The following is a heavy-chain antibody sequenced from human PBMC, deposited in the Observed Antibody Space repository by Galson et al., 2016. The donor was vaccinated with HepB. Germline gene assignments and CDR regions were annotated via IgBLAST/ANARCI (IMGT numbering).Heavy chain of an antibody. CDR3: ARAERYGSGSYNVY. CDR1: GYTFITYG. J-gene: IGHJ4*02. V-gene: IGHV1-18*01. CDR2: ISPSNGHT. Sequence: SVKVSCKASGYTFITYGFTWVRQAPGQGLEWMGWISPSNGHTNYAQILQGRLSLTTDTSTSTAYMEVSSLRSDDTALYYCARAERYGSGSYNVYWGQGTLVTVSS. D-gene: IGHD3-10*01.